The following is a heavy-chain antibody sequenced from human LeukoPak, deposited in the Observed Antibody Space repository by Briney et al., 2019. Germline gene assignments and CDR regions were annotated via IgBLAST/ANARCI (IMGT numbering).Heavy chain of an antibody. Sequence: GEPLKISCKGSGYSFTSYRIGWVRQMHGKGLEWMGIIYPGDSDVRYRPSFQGQVTISADKSISTAYLQWSSLKASDTAMYYCARFTSTLLMDVWGKGTTVTVSS. D-gene: IGHD2-2*01. J-gene: IGHJ6*04. CDR3: ARFTSTLLMDV. CDR1: GYSFTSYR. CDR2: IYPGDSDV. V-gene: IGHV5-51*01.